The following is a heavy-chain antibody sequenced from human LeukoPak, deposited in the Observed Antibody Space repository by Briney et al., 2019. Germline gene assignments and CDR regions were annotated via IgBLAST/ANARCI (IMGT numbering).Heavy chain of an antibody. J-gene: IGHJ5*02. CDR2: INPNSGGT. Sequence: ASVKVSCKASGYTFTGYYMHWVRQAPGQGLEWMGWINPNSGGTNYAQKFQGWVTMTRDTSISTAYMELSRLRSDDTAVYYCARALLLWFGEPSGFDPWGQGTLVTVSS. CDR3: ARALLLWFGEPSGFDP. V-gene: IGHV1-2*04. D-gene: IGHD3-10*01. CDR1: GYTFTGYY.